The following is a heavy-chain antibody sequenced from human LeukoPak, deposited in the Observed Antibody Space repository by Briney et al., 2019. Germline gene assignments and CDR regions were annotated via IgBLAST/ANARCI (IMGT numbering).Heavy chain of an antibody. D-gene: IGHD4/OR15-4a*01. CDR1: GVTVSSNY. Sequence: GGSLRLSCAASGVTVSSNYMSWVRQAPGKGLEWVSVIYSGGGTYYADSVMSRLTTFRDNSKNTLYLQMNSLRAEDTAVYYCARLTMVLAFDIWGQGTMVTVSS. J-gene: IGHJ3*02. CDR2: IYSGGGT. CDR3: ARLTMVLAFDI. V-gene: IGHV3-53*01.